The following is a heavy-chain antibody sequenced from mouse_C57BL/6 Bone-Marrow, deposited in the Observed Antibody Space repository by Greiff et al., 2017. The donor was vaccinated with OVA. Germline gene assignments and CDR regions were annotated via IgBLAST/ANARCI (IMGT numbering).Heavy chain of an antibody. D-gene: IGHD1-1*01. J-gene: IGHJ1*03. CDR3: ARDPRYYELYWYFDV. CDR2: ISDGGSYT. Sequence: EVKLMESGGGLVKPGGSLKLSCAASGFTFSSYAMSWVRQTPEKRLEWVATISDGGSYTYYPDNVKGRFTISRDNAKNNLYLQMSHLKSEDTAMCYCARDPRYYELYWYFDVWGTGTTVTVSS. CDR1: GFTFSSYA. V-gene: IGHV5-4*01.